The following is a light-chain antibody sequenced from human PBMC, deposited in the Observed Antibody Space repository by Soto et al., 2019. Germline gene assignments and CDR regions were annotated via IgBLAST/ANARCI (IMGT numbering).Light chain of an antibody. J-gene: IGKJ5*01. CDR3: QQYGSTPYT. Sequence: EIVLTQSPGTLSLSPGERATLSCRASQSVSSSYLAWYQQKPGQAPRLLIYGASSRATGIPDRFRGSGSGTDFTLSISRLEPEDFAIYYCQQYGSTPYTFGQGTRLEIK. V-gene: IGKV3-20*01. CDR1: QSVSSSY. CDR2: GAS.